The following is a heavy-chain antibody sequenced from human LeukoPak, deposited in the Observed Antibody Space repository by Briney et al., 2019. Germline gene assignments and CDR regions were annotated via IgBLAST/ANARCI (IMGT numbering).Heavy chain of an antibody. CDR2: IYDGRDT. J-gene: IGHJ4*02. V-gene: IGHV4-59*08. Sequence: PSETLSLTCSASGASTSRRYWSRIRQSPGRTLEWIGHIYDGRDTKYNPSLTSRVTISVDTSRNQFSLSLTSVTAADTAIYYCAQTTGWPGFDFWGPGALVTVSS. CDR3: AQTTGWPGFDF. CDR1: GASTSRRY. D-gene: IGHD6-19*01.